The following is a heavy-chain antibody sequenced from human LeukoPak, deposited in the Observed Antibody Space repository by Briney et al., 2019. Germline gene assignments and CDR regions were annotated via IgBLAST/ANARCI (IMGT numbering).Heavy chain of an antibody. CDR2: IIPIFGTA. D-gene: IGHD3-10*01. Sequence: ASVKVSCKASGYTFTGYYMHWVRQAPGQGLEWMGGIIPIFGTANYAQKFQGRVTITADKSTSTAYMELSSLRSEDTAVYYCARDRADYYYGSGTPYQFDYWGQGTLVTVSS. CDR1: GYTFTGYY. CDR3: ARDRADYYYGSGTPYQFDY. V-gene: IGHV1-69*06. J-gene: IGHJ4*02.